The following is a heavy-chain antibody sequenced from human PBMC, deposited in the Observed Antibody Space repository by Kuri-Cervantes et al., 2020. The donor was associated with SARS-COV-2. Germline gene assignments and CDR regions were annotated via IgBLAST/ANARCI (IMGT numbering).Heavy chain of an antibody. CDR3: AKMDWFDP. CDR1: GFTFSSYA. Sequence: LSLTCAASGFTFSSYAMSWVRQAPGKGLEWVSAISGSGGSTYYADSVKGRFTISRDNSKNTLYLQMNSLRAEDTALYYCAKMDWFDPWGQGTLVTVSS. J-gene: IGHJ5*02. V-gene: IGHV3-23*01. CDR2: ISGSGGST.